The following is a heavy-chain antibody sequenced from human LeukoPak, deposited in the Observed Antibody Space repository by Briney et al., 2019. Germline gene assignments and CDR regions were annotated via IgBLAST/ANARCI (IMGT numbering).Heavy chain of an antibody. CDR1: GGSISSGGYY. Sequence: PSETLSLTCTVSGGSISSGGYYWSWIRQRPGKGLEWIGYIYYSGSTYYNPSLKSRVTISVDTSKNQFSLKLSSVTAADTAVYYCARAARGVLNYWGQGTLVTVSS. D-gene: IGHD3-16*01. CDR2: IYYSGST. J-gene: IGHJ4*02. CDR3: ARAARGVLNY. V-gene: IGHV4-31*03.